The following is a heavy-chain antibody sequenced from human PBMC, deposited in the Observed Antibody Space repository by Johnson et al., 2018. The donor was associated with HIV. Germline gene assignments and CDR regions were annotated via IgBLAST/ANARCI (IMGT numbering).Heavy chain of an antibody. D-gene: IGHD2-8*01. CDR2: ISYDGSNK. CDR1: GFTFSSYA. CDR3: ARNSGNGLVLRGDAFDM. V-gene: IGHV3-30*04. Sequence: QMQLVESGGGVVQPGRSLRLSCAASGFTFSSYAMHWVRQAPGKGLEWVAVISYDGSNKHYADSVKGRFTISRDNAKNSLYLQMNSLRAEDTALYYCARNSGNGLVLRGDAFDMWGQGTMVTVSS. J-gene: IGHJ3*02.